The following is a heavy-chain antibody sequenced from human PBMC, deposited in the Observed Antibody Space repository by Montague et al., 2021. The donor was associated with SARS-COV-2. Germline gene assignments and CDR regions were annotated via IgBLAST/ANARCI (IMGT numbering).Heavy chain of an antibody. D-gene: IGHD2-2*01. CDR2: IYYSGST. Sequence: TLSLTCTVSGGSISSGGYYWSWIRQHPGKGLEWIGYIYYSGSTYYNPSLKSRVTISVDTSKNQFSLKLSSVTAADTAVYYCARRALGYCSSTSCETAFDIWGQGTMVTVSS. CDR1: GGSISSGGYY. CDR3: ARRALGYCSSTSCETAFDI. J-gene: IGHJ3*02. V-gene: IGHV4-31*03.